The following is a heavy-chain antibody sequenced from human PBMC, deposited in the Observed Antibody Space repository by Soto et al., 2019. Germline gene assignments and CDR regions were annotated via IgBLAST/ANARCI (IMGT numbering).Heavy chain of an antibody. D-gene: IGHD1-7*01. V-gene: IGHV1-18*04. J-gene: IGHJ3*02. CDR3: ARGGNWNYVGAFDM. Sequence: QVQLVQSGPEVKKPGASVKLSCKASGYIFTSYPVTWVRQAPGQGLEWMGWVSAYTGETQYAQRFHGTVTMTTNTSTSTAYMEMRSLKSDDTAVYYCARGGNWNYVGAFDMWGQGTMVTVSS. CDR1: GYIFTSYP. CDR2: VSAYTGET.